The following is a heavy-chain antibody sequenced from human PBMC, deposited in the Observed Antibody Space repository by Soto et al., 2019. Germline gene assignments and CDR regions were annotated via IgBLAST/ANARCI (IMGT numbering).Heavy chain of an antibody. CDR1: EYTYPNLD. CDR3: ARYQEGLGFTT. D-gene: IGHD1-1*01. J-gene: IGHJ4*02. Sequence: QVQLVQSGAEVKRPGASVKVSCKASEYTYPNLDINWVRQASGQGLEWMGWMNPNSDTGFDQKCQGRVTLTRDTSMRPGYMELSSLRFADTAVYYCARYQEGLGFTTWGQGTPVTVSS. CDR2: MNPNSDT. V-gene: IGHV1-8*01.